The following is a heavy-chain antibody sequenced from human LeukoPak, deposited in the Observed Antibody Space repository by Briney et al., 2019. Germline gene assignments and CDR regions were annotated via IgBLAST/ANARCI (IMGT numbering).Heavy chain of an antibody. Sequence: SETLSLTCTVSGGSISSYYWSWIRQPPGKGLEWIGRIYISGTTNYNSSLKSRITMSLDTSKNQLSRKLSSVTAADTAVYYCARDEAGSGYIDYWGQGTLVTVSS. CDR1: GGSISSYY. CDR2: IYISGTT. V-gene: IGHV4-4*07. J-gene: IGHJ4*01. D-gene: IGHD3-22*01. CDR3: ARDEAGSGYIDY.